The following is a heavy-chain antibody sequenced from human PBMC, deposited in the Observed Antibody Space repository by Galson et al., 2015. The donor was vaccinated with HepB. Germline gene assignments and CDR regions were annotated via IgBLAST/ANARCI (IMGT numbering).Heavy chain of an antibody. J-gene: IGHJ5*02. Sequence: SVKVSCKASGYTFTSYAMNWVRQAPGQGLEWMGWINTNTGNPTYAQGFTGRFVFSLDTSVSTAYLQISSLKAEDTAVYYCARSSYCSSTSCYRSNDPWGQGTLVTVSS. D-gene: IGHD2-2*01. CDR3: ARSSYCSSTSCYRSNDP. V-gene: IGHV7-4-1*02. CDR2: INTNTGNP. CDR1: GYTFTSYA.